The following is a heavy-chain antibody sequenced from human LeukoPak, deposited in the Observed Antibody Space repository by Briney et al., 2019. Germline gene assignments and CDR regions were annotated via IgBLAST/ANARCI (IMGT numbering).Heavy chain of an antibody. V-gene: IGHV3-21*04. CDR3: AKGSWELPFDY. J-gene: IGHJ4*02. CDR1: GFTFSGYT. CDR2: ISSSSSYI. D-gene: IGHD1-26*01. Sequence: PGGSLRLSCAASGFTFSGYTISWGRQAPGKGLEWVSSISSSSSYIYYADSVKGRFTISRDNAKNSLYLQMNSLRAEDTALYYCAKGSWELPFDYWGQGTLVTVSS.